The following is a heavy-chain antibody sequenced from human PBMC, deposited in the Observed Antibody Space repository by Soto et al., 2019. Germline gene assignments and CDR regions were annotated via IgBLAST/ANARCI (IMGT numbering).Heavy chain of an antibody. D-gene: IGHD4-4*01. CDR2: IDPHGNEQ. V-gene: IGHV3-7*04. CDR3: ARQGAYNFDW. Sequence: DVQLVESGGGLVQPGGSLRISCVASGFTFTGRWMSWLRQAPGKGLELVGNIDPHGNEQDHVDSVRGRFTFSRDNAKNSLFLRMDSLRAEDTAVYFCARQGAYNFDWWGQGMLVTVSS. J-gene: IGHJ4*02. CDR1: GFTFTGRW.